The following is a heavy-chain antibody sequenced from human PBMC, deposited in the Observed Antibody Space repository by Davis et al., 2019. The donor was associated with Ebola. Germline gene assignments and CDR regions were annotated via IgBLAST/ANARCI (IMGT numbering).Heavy chain of an antibody. D-gene: IGHD2-15*01. Sequence: SVKVSCKASGYTFTSYGISWVRQAPGQGLEWMGGIIPIFGTANYAQKFQGRVTITADKSTSTAYMELSSLRSEDTAVYYCARDLRVGVVADDYYYGMDVWGQGTTVTVSS. CDR2: IIPIFGTA. CDR3: ARDLRVGVVADDYYYGMDV. J-gene: IGHJ6*02. V-gene: IGHV1-69*06. CDR1: GYTFTSYG.